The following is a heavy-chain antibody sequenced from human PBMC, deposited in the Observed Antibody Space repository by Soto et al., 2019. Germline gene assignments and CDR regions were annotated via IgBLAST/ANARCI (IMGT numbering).Heavy chain of an antibody. CDR1: GFTFSSYS. D-gene: IGHD6-19*01. CDR2: ISSSSSYI. CDR3: ARDPTAVAGTDY. J-gene: IGHJ4*02. Sequence: EVQLVESGGGLVKPGGSLRLSCAASGFTFSSYSMNWVRQAPGKGLEWVSSISSSSSYIYYADSVKGRFTISRDNAKNSLYLPMNSLRAEDTAVYYCARDPTAVAGTDYWGQGTLVTVSS. V-gene: IGHV3-21*01.